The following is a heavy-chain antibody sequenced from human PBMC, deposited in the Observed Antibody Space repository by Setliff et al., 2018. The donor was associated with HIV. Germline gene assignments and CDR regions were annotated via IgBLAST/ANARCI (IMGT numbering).Heavy chain of an antibody. CDR1: GYSFTDYY. CDR2: VNPKSGRT. CDR3: AREPSGWYSKDNWFDP. V-gene: IGHV1-2*06. J-gene: IGHJ5*02. D-gene: IGHD6-19*01. Sequence: ASVKVSCKTSGYSFTDYYIHWVWQAPGQGLEWMGRVNPKSGRTHYAQKFQGRVTMTRDTSISTASMELDRLTSDDTAVYYCAREPSGWYSKDNWFDPWGQGTLVTVSS.